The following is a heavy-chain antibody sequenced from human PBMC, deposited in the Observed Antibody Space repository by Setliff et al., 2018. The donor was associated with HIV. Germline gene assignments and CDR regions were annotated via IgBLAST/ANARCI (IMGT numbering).Heavy chain of an antibody. CDR1: EFTFSNYA. D-gene: IGHD2-21*01. V-gene: IGHV1-3*01. J-gene: IGHJ4*02. Sequence: ASVKVSCKTSEFTFSNYAIHWVRQAPEQGLEWMGWINAGNGDTRYSPRFQGRVTFTRDSSASTVYMEMSSLRSEDTAMFYCARGDFDFWGQDTLVTVSS. CDR3: ARGDFDF. CDR2: INAGNGDT.